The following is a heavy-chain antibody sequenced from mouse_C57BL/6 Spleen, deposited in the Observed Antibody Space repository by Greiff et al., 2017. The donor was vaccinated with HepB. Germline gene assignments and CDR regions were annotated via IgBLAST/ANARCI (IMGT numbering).Heavy chain of an antibody. D-gene: IGHD2-1*01. J-gene: IGHJ4*01. CDR3: ARREIYYGNYDYAMDY. CDR2: INPNNGGT. CDR1: GYTFTDYY. Sequence: VQLQQSGPELVKPGASVKISCKASGYTFTDYYMNWVKQSHGKSLEWIGDINPNNGGTSYNQKFKGKATLTVDKSSSTAYMELRSLTSEDSAVYYYARREIYYGNYDYAMDYWGQGTSVTVSS. V-gene: IGHV1-26*01.